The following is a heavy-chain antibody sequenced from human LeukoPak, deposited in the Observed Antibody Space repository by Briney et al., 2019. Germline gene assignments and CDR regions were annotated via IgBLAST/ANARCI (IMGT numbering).Heavy chain of an antibody. CDR3: ASPILDY. CDR2: IYHSGGT. Sequence: AETLSLTCAVSGGSISSYYWSWIRQPPGKGLEWIGFIYHSGGTNYNPPLKSRVTISVDTSKNQFSLKLSSVTAADTAVYYCASPILDYWGQGTLITVSS. CDR1: GGSISSYY. J-gene: IGHJ4*02. V-gene: IGHV4-59*01.